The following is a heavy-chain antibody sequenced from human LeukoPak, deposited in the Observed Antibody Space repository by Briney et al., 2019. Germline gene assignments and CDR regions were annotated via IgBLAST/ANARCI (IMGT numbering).Heavy chain of an antibody. Sequence: PGGSLRLSCAASGFTFTNAWMSWVRQAPGQGLEWVSYISSSGSTIYYADSVKGRFTISRDNSKKSLYLQMNSLRAEDTTVYYCARVYSSGWSYWGQGTLVTVSS. CDR2: ISSSGSTI. J-gene: IGHJ4*02. CDR3: ARVYSSGWSY. D-gene: IGHD6-19*01. V-gene: IGHV3-11*04. CDR1: GFTFTNAW.